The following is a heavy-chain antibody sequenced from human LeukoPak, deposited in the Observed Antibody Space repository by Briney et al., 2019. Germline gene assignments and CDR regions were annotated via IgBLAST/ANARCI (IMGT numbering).Heavy chain of an antibody. Sequence: SETLSLTCTVSGGSISSYYWTWMRQPPGKGLEWLGYIYYSGSSNYNPSLKSRVTISVDTSKDQFSLKLSSVTAADTAVYFCAREVVTVAGSYFDSWGQGTLVTVSS. V-gene: IGHV4-59*01. CDR3: AREVVTVAGSYFDS. D-gene: IGHD6-19*01. CDR2: IYYSGSS. CDR1: GGSISSYY. J-gene: IGHJ4*02.